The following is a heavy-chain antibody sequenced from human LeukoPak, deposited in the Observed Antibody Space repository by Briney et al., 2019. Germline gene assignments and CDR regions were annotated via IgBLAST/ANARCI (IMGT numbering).Heavy chain of an antibody. CDR1: GYTFTGYY. Sequence: GASVKVSCKASGYTFTGYYMHWVRQAPGQGLEWMGIINPSGGSTSYAQKFQGRVTMTRDTSTSTVYMELSSLRSEDTAVYYCARDRDPVGATKPHFDYWGQGTLVTVSS. CDR2: INPSGGST. V-gene: IGHV1-46*01. D-gene: IGHD1-26*01. J-gene: IGHJ4*02. CDR3: ARDRDPVGATKPHFDY.